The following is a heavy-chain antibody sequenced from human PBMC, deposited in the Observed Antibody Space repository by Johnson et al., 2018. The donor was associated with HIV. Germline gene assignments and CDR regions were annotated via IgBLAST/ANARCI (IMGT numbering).Heavy chain of an antibody. V-gene: IGHV3-20*04. J-gene: IGHJ3*02. CDR2: ISWNSGSI. D-gene: IGHD3-22*01. CDR1: GFTFNDYG. CDR3: ARDLTYYYDSSAYVRAFDI. Sequence: VQLVESGGSVVRPGGSLRLSCATSGFTFNDYGMSWVRQVPGKGLEWVSGISWNSGSIGYADSVKGRFTISRDNSKNTLYLQMNSLRAEDTAVYYCARDLTYYYDSSAYVRAFDIGGQGTMVTVSS.